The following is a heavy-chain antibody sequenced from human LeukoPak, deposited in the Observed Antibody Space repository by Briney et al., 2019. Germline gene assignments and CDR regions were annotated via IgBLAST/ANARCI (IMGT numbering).Heavy chain of an antibody. CDR2: ISYDGSNK. V-gene: IGHV3-30*04. Sequence: GSLRLSCAASGFTFSSNALHWVRQAPGKGLEWVAVISYDGSNKYYADSVKGRFTISRDNSKNTLFLQMNSLRVDDTAVYYCARDLGDFYYISLDFDYWGQGALVTVSS. CDR3: ARDLGDFYYISLDFDY. D-gene: IGHD3-9*01. J-gene: IGHJ4*02. CDR1: GFTFSSNA.